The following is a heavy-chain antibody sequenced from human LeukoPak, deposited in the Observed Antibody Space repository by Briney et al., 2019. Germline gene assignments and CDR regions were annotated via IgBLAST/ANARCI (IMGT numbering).Heavy chain of an antibody. CDR3: ARSIAATTADYYFDY. J-gene: IGHJ4*02. V-gene: IGHV1-3*01. Sequence: YAWKFQGRVTITRDTSASTAYMELSSLRSEDTAVYYCARSIAATTADYYFDYWGQGTLVTVSS. D-gene: IGHD6-6*01.